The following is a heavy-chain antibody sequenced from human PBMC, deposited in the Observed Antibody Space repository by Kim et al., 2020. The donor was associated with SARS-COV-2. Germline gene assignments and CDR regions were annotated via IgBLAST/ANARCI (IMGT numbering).Heavy chain of an antibody. CDR3: VAGDAFDI. CDR1: GFTFDDYA. J-gene: IGHJ3*02. Sequence: GGSLRLSCAASGFTFDDYAMHWVRQAPGKGLEWVSGISWNSGSIGYADSVKGRFTISRDNAKNSLYLQMNSLRAEDTALYYCVAGDAFDIWGQGTMVTVSS. CDR2: ISWNSGSI. V-gene: IGHV3-9*01.